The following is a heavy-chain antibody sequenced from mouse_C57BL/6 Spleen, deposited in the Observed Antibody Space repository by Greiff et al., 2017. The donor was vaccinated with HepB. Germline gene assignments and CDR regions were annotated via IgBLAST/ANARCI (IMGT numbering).Heavy chain of an antibody. CDR1: GYTFTDYN. Sequence: EVQLQQSGPELVKPGASVKMSCKASGYTFTDYNMHWVKQSHGKSLEWIGYINPNNGGTSYNQKFKGKATLTVNKSSSTAYMELRSLTSEDSAVYYCASDGYYDYFDNWGQGTTLTVSS. CDR3: ASDGYYDYFDN. V-gene: IGHV1-22*01. J-gene: IGHJ2*01. D-gene: IGHD2-3*01. CDR2: INPNNGGT.